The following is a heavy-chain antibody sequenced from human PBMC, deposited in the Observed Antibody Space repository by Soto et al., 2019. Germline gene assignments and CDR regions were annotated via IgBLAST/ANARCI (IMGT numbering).Heavy chain of an antibody. CDR3: ARVNGSLTTYAFDI. CDR2: IYYSGST. Sequence: TLSLTCTVSGGSISSGDYYWSWIRQPPGKGLEWIGYIYYSGSTYYNPSLKSRVTISVDTSKNQFSLKLSSVTAADTAVYYCARVNGSLTTYAFDIWGHGTMVTVSS. CDR1: GGSISSGDYY. V-gene: IGHV4-30-4*01. D-gene: IGHD2-2*01. J-gene: IGHJ3*02.